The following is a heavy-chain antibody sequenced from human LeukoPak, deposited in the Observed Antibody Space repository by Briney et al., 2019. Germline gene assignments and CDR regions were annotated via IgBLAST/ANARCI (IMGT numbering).Heavy chain of an antibody. Sequence: TGGSLRLSCAASGFTFSTYAMSWVRQAPGKGLEWVSTISGGVLSTYYADSVKGRFTISRDNSKNTLYLQMNSLRAEDTAVYYCAKDQGGYYDSSGYYILGEFDYWGQGTLVTVSS. J-gene: IGHJ4*02. V-gene: IGHV3-23*01. D-gene: IGHD3-22*01. CDR2: ISGGVLST. CDR1: GFTFSTYA. CDR3: AKDQGGYYDSSGYYILGEFDY.